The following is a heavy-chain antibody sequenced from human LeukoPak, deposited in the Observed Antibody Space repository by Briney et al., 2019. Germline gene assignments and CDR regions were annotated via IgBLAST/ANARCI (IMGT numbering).Heavy chain of an antibody. V-gene: IGHV1-2*02. CDR2: INPNSGGT. CDR1: GYTFTGYY. D-gene: IGHD6-13*01. CDR3: ARAPGRGSSSFDYYYYYYMDV. Sequence: ASVKVSCKASGYTFTGYYMHWVRQAPGQGLEWMGWINPNSGGTNYAQKFQGRVTMTRDTSISTAYMELSRLRSDDTAVYYCARAPGRGSSSFDYYYYYYMDVWGKGTTVTISS. J-gene: IGHJ6*03.